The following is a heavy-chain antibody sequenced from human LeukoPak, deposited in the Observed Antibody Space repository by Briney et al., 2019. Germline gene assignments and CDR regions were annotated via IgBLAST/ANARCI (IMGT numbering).Heavy chain of an antibody. J-gene: IGHJ5*02. D-gene: IGHD2-2*02. CDR3: ARSLKPYCSSTSCYTPNWFDP. Sequence: ISXXRQAPGQXXXWMGRIIPILGIANYAQKFQGRVTITADKSTSTAYMELSSLRSEDTAVYYCARSLKPYCSSTSCYTPNWFDPWGQGTLVTVSS. CDR2: IIPILGIA. V-gene: IGHV1-69*02.